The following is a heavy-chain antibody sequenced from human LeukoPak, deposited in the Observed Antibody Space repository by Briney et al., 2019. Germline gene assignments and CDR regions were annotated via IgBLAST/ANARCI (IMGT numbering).Heavy chain of an antibody. CDR2: IYHSGNT. V-gene: IGHV4-59*01. J-gene: IGHJ5*02. Sequence: PSEALSLTCTVSGGSISSYYWSWIRQPPGKGLEWIGYIYHSGNTNYNPSLKSRVTISVDTSKNQFSLKLTSVTAADTAVYYCAGLRYSSGWPPDPWGQGTLVTVSS. D-gene: IGHD6-19*01. CDR1: GGSISSYY. CDR3: AGLRYSSGWPPDP.